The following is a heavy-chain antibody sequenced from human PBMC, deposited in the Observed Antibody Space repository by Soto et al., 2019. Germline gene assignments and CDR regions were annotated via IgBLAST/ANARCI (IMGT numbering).Heavy chain of an antibody. CDR1: GFTVSSNY. Sequence: GGSLRLSCAASGFTVSSNYMSWVRQAPGKGLEWVSVIYSGGSTYYADSVKGRFTISRDNSKNTLYLQMNSPRAEDTAVYYCARDRGGYSYGRSHYGMDVWGQGTTVTVSS. V-gene: IGHV3-53*01. CDR3: ARDRGGYSYGRSHYGMDV. J-gene: IGHJ6*02. D-gene: IGHD5-18*01. CDR2: IYSGGST.